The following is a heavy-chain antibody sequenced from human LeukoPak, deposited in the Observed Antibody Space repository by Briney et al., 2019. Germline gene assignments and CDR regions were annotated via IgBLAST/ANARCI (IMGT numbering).Heavy chain of an antibody. CDR1: GFTVSSNY. CDR3: ARFAGYSYGGWFDY. D-gene: IGHD5-18*01. J-gene: IGHJ4*02. CDR2: IYSGGST. Sequence: GGSLRLSCAASGFTVSSNYMSWVRQAPGKGLEWVSVIYSGGSTYYADSVKGRFTISRDNSKNTLYLQMNRLRAEDTAVYYCARFAGYSYGGWFDYWGQGTLVTVSS. V-gene: IGHV3-53*01.